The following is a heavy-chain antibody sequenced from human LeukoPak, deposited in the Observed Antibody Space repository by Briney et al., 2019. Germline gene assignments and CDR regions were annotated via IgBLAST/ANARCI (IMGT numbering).Heavy chain of an antibody. CDR2: IKSDGST. J-gene: IGHJ1*01. D-gene: IGHD3-22*01. CDR3: ARAPSEIGGYYPEYFRH. Sequence: GGSLRLSCAPSGSTFSSYWMHWVRQAPGKGLVWVSRIKSDGSTNYADSVKGRFTISRDDAKNTVSLQMNSLRAEDTGVYYCARAPSEIGGYYPEYFRHWGQGTLVTVSS. V-gene: IGHV3-74*01. CDR1: GSTFSSYW.